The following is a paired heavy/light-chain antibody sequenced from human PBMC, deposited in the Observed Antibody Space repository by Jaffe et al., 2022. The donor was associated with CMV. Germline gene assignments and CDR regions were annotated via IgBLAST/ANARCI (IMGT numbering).Heavy chain of an antibody. D-gene: IGHD6-19*01. Sequence: EVQLLESGGGLVQPGGSLRLSCAASGFTFSSYAMSWVRQAPGKGLEWVSAISGSGGSTYYADSVKGRFTISRDNSKNTLYLQMNSLRAEDTAVYYCAKEGPIAVAGTVNYYGMDVWGQGTTVTVSS. CDR3: AKEGPIAVAGTVNYYGMDV. V-gene: IGHV3-23*01. CDR1: GFTFSSYA. CDR2: ISGSGGST. J-gene: IGHJ6*02.
Light chain of an antibody. V-gene: IGLV3-25*03. CDR2: KDS. CDR3: QSADSSGTYPKVV. J-gene: IGLJ2*01. CDR1: ALPKQY. Sequence: SYELTQPPSVSVSPGQTARITCSGDALPKQYAYWYQQKPGQAPVLVIYKDSERPSGIPERFSGSSSGTTVTLTISGVQAEDEADYYCQSADSSGTYPKVVFGGGTKLTVL.